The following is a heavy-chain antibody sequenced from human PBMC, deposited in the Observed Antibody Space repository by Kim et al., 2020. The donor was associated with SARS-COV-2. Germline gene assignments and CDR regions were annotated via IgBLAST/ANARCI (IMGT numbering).Heavy chain of an antibody. CDR2: TTRDGDGS. D-gene: IGHD3-10*01. Sequence: GGSLRLSCSASGFTFSDYAIHWVRRAPGMRLQYVSATTRDGDGSFYADSVKDRFSIFRDNSKNTLFLQMSGLRIEDTATYYCVRYGCNYGAVHWGQGTLVSVS. CDR1: GFTFSDYA. CDR3: VRYGCNYGAVH. V-gene: IGHV3-64D*06. J-gene: IGHJ4*02.